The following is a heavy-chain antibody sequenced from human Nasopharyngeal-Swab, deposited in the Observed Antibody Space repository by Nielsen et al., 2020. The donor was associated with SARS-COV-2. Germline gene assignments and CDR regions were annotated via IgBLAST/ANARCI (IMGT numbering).Heavy chain of an antibody. D-gene: IGHD2-2*02. CDR3: AKAETDTIPFDY. Sequence: GESLKTSCAASGFTFSSYGMHWVRQAPGKGLEWVAVISYDGSNKYYADSVKGRFTISRDNSKNTLYLQMNSLRAEDTAVYYCAKAETDTIPFDYWGQGTLVTVSS. V-gene: IGHV3-30*18. J-gene: IGHJ4*02. CDR1: GFTFSSYG. CDR2: ISYDGSNK.